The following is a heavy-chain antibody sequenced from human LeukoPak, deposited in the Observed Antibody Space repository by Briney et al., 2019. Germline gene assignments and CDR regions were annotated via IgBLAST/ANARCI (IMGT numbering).Heavy chain of an antibody. D-gene: IGHD3-10*01. CDR2: IRSKAYGGTT. CDR3: TGSFGELTFFDY. Sequence: GGSLRLSCAASGFSFRQYAMSWVRQAPGKGLEWVGFIRSKAYGGTTENAASVKGRFTISRDDPKSIAYLQMNSLKTEDTAVYYCTGSFGELTFFDYWGLGTLVTVSS. V-gene: IGHV3-49*04. J-gene: IGHJ4*02. CDR1: GFSFRQYA.